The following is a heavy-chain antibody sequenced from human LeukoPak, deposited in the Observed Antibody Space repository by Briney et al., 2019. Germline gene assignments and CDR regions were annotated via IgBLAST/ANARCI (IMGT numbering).Heavy chain of an antibody. V-gene: IGHV3-9*01. D-gene: IGHD2-15*01. J-gene: IGHJ6*02. CDR2: ISWNSDNI. Sequence: GGSLRLSCAAFGFTFDDYAMDWVRQAPGKGLEWVSGISWNSDNIGYADSVKGRFTISRDNAKNSLYLQMNSLRPEDTALYYCAKDRSGGSPYGMDVWGQGTTVTVSS. CDR3: AKDRSGGSPYGMDV. CDR1: GFTFDDYA.